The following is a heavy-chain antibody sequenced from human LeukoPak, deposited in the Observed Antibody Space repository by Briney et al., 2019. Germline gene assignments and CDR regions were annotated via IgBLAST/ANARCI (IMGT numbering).Heavy chain of an antibody. V-gene: IGHV3-7*01. Sequence: PGGSLRLSCAASGFTFSSYWMSWVRQAPGKGLEWVANIKQDGSEKYYVDSVKGRFTISRDNAKNSLYLQMNSLRAEDTAVYYCAKNPGIAAVFLDYWGQGTLVTVSS. D-gene: IGHD6-13*01. CDR3: AKNPGIAAVFLDY. CDR1: GFTFSSYW. CDR2: IKQDGSEK. J-gene: IGHJ4*02.